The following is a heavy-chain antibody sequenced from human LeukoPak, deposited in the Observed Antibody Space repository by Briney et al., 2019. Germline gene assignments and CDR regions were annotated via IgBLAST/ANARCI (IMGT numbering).Heavy chain of an antibody. D-gene: IGHD6-19*01. J-gene: IGHJ4*02. CDR3: AKPLGSSGWYYFDY. CDR1: GFTFSSYG. V-gene: IGHV3-30*02. CDR2: IWYDGSNK. Sequence: PGGSLRLSCAASGFTFSSYGMHWVRQAPGKGLEWVAVIWYDGSNKYYADSVKGRFTISRDNSKNTLYLQMNSLRAEDTAVYYCAKPLGSSGWYYFDYWGQGTLVTVSS.